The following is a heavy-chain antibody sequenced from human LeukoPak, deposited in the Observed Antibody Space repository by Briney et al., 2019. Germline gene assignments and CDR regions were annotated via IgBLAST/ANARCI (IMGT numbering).Heavy chain of an antibody. CDR2: VGSRANTYAT. V-gene: IGHV3-73*01. D-gene: IGHD5-24*01. J-gene: IGHJ4*02. CDR1: GFTFSGSA. Sequence: PGGSLKLSCAASGFTFSGSAMHWVCQASGKGLEWVGRVGSRANTYATAYAASVKGRFTISRDDSKNTAYLQMNSLKTEDTAVYYCSTLDGYTDYWGRGTLVTVSS. CDR3: STLDGYTDY.